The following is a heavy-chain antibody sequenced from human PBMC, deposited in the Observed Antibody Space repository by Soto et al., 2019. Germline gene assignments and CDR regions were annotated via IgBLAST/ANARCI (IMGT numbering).Heavy chain of an antibody. CDR3: ARTPGVEAAAGPN. CDR1: GFTVSRNY. D-gene: IGHD6-13*01. Sequence: GGSLRLSCAASGFTVSRNYMSWVRQAPGKGLEWVSVIYSGGSTYYADSVKGRFTISRDNSKNTLYLQMNSLRAEDTAVYYCARTPGVEAAAGPNWGQGTMVTVSS. CDR2: IYSGGST. J-gene: IGHJ3*01. V-gene: IGHV3-66*01.